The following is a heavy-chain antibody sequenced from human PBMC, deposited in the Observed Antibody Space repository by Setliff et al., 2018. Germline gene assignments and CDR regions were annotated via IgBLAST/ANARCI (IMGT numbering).Heavy chain of an antibody. CDR3: AKDNPETCAFDI. V-gene: IGHV3-43D*04. CDR2: ISWDGGGT. J-gene: IGHJ3*02. Sequence: GSLRLSCAASGFTFDDYAMHWVRQAPGKGLEWVSLISWDGGGTYYADSVKGRFTISRDNSKNSLYLQMNSLRAEDTALYYCAKDNPETCAFDIWGQGTMVTVSS. CDR1: GFTFDDYA.